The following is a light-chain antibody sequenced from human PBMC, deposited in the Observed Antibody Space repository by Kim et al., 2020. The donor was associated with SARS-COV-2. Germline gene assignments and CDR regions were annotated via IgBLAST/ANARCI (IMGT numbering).Light chain of an antibody. J-gene: IGKJ2*01. Sequence: EIVLTQSPGTLSSSPGERVTLSCRASESVSNNYLAWYQQRPGQSPRLLIYAASARATGVADRFSGGGSGTDFTLTINRLEPEDFAVYYCQQFGGSLTFGQGTKLEIK. CDR2: AAS. V-gene: IGKV3-20*01. CDR3: QQFGGSLT. CDR1: ESVSNNY.